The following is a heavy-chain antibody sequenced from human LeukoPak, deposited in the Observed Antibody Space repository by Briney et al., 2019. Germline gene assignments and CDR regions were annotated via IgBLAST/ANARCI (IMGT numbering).Heavy chain of an antibody. CDR1: GFTFSSYA. Sequence: PGGSLRLSCAASGFTFSSYAMSWVRQAPGKGLEWVSAVSGNGATTYYADSVKGRFTISRDNSRNTLSLQMNGLRAEDTAIYYCAKSVSPGGYVGSLYFFDDWGQGALVTVSS. CDR3: AKSVSPGGYVGSLYFFDD. J-gene: IGHJ4*02. CDR2: VSGNGATT. D-gene: IGHD1-26*01. V-gene: IGHV3-23*01.